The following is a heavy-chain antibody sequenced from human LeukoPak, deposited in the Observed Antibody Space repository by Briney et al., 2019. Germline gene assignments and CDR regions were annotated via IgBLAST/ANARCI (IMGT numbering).Heavy chain of an antibody. D-gene: IGHD2-2*01. J-gene: IGHJ6*02. CDR1: GGTFSSYA. V-gene: IGHV1-69*13. CDR3: ARAEIVVVPAAMVHYYYGMDV. CDR2: IIPIFGTA. Sequence: SVKVSCKASGGTFSSYAISWVRQAPGQGLEWMGGIIPIFGTADYAQKFQGRVTITADESTSTAYMELSSLRSEDTAVYYCARAEIVVVPAAMVHYYYGMDVWGQGTTVTVSS.